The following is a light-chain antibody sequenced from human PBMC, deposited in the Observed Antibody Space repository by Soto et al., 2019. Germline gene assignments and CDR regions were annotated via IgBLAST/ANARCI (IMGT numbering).Light chain of an antibody. CDR1: QSISSS. CDR2: DAS. CDR3: QPRSNWPQT. J-gene: IGKJ1*01. Sequence: EIVLTQSPAPLSLSPGERATLSCRASQSISSSLAWFQQKPGQAPRLLIFDASSRAAGTPARFSGSGSGTHFALTISSLEPEDFAVYYCQPRSNWPQTFGQGTRVEFK. V-gene: IGKV3-11*01.